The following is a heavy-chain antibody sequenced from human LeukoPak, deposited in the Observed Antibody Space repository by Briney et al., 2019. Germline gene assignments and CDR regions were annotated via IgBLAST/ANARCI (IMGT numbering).Heavy chain of an antibody. D-gene: IGHD2-15*01. Sequence: SETLSLTCTVSGGSLSSGGYYWSWVRQHPGTGLEWVGYIYYSGSTYYNPSLKSRVTISVDTSKNQFSLKLSSVTAADTAVYYCARSVSCSGGSCYYNWFDPWGQGTLVTVSS. CDR1: GGSLSSGGYY. V-gene: IGHV4-31*03. CDR3: ARSVSCSGGSCYYNWFDP. CDR2: IYYSGST. J-gene: IGHJ5*02.